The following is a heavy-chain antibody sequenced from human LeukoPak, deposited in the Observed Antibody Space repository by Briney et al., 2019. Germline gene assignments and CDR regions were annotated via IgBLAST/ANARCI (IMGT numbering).Heavy chain of an antibody. Sequence: SQTLSLTCAISGDSVSSNSAAWNWIRQSPSRGLEWLGRTYCRSKWYNDYAVSVKSRITINPDTSKNQFSLQLNSVTPEDTAVYYCARESYGDYNGPLNWFDPWGQGTLVTVSS. V-gene: IGHV6-1*01. CDR3: ARESYGDYNGPLNWFDP. CDR1: GDSVSSNSAA. CDR2: TYCRSKWYN. D-gene: IGHD4-17*01. J-gene: IGHJ5*02.